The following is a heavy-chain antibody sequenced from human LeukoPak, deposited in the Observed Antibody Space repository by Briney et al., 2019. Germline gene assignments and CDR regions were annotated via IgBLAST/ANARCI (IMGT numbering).Heavy chain of an antibody. CDR1: GITLSNYG. D-gene: IGHD3-22*01. V-gene: IGHV3-23*01. Sequence: GGSLRLSCAASGITLSNYGMSWVRQAPGKGLEWVAGISGSGGATNYADSVKGRFTISRDNPKNTLYLQMNSLRVEDTAVYFCAKRGVVIRVILVGFHKEAYYFDYWGQGTLVTVSS. CDR2: ISGSGGAT. CDR3: AKRGVVIRVILVGFHKEAYYFDY. J-gene: IGHJ4*02.